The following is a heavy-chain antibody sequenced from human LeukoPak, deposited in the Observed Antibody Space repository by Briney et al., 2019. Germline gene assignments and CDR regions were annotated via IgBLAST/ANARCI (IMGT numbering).Heavy chain of an antibody. J-gene: IGHJ4*02. CDR3: AKDRSRYYYDSSGYFVY. V-gene: IGHV3-9*01. D-gene: IGHD3-22*01. CDR2: ISWNSGSI. CDR1: GFTFDDYA. Sequence: GGSLRLSCAASGFTFDDYAMHCVRQAPGKGLEWVSGISWNSGSIGYADSVKGRFTISRDNAKNSLYLQMNSLRAEDTALYYCAKDRSRYYYDSSGYFVYWGQGTLVTVSS.